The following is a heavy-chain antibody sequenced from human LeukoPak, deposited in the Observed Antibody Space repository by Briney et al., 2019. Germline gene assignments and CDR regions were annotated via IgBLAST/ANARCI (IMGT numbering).Heavy chain of an antibody. Sequence: SATLSLTCTVAGGSISSYYWSCIRQPPGKGLEWIGYIYYSGSTNYNPSLKSRVTISVDTSKNQFSLKLSSVTAADTAVYYCARDILTGYSDYWGQGTLVTVSS. CDR2: IYYSGST. CDR3: ARDILTGYSDY. V-gene: IGHV4-59*01. D-gene: IGHD3-9*01. CDR1: GGSISSYY. J-gene: IGHJ4*02.